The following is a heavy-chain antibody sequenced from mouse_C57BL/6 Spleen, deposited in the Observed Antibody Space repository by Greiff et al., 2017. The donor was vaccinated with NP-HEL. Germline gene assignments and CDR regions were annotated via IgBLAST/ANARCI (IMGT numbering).Heavy chain of an antibody. J-gene: IGHJ3*01. CDR1: GYSFTGYF. D-gene: IGHD2-2*01. V-gene: IGHV1-20*01. Sequence: VQLQQSGPELVKPGDSVKISCKASGYSFTGYFMNWVMQSHGKSLEWIGRINPYNGDTFYNQKFKGKATLTVDKSSSTAHMELRSLTSEDSAVYYCAIPGYYGYDGFAYWGKGTLVTVSA. CDR3: AIPGYYGYDGFAY. CDR2: INPYNGDT.